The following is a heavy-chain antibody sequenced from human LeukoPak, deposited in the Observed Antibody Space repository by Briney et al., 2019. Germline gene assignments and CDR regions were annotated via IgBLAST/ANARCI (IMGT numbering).Heavy chain of an antibody. CDR3: ARDSSSSWYFDY. CDR2: IWYDGSNK. Sequence: PGGSLRLSCAASGFTFSSYGMHWVRQAPGKGLEWVAVIWYDGSNKYYADSVKGRFTISRDNSKNTLYLQMNSLRAEDTAVYYCARDSSSSWYFDYWGQGTLVTVSS. D-gene: IGHD6-13*01. J-gene: IGHJ4*02. V-gene: IGHV3-33*01. CDR1: GFTFSSYG.